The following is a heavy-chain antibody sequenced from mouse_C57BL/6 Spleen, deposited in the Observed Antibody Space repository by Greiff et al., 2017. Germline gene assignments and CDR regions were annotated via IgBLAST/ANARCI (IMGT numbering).Heavy chain of an antibody. CDR3: ARVIYYGNYVYYYALDY. CDR2: ISDGGSYT. D-gene: IGHD2-1*01. CDR1: GFTFSSYA. V-gene: IGHV5-4*03. Sequence: EVKLVESGGGLVKPGGSLKLSCAASGFTFSSYAMSWVRQTPEKRLEWVATISDGGSYTYYPDNVKGRFTISRDNAKNNLYLQMSHLKSEGTAMYYCARVIYYGNYVYYYALDYWGQGTSVTVAS. J-gene: IGHJ4*01.